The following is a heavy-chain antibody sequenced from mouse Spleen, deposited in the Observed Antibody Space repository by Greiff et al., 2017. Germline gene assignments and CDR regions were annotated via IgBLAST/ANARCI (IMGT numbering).Heavy chain of an antibody. CDR1: GYTFTDYE. Sequence: QVQLQQSGAELVRPGASVTLSCKASGYTFTDYEMHWVKQTPVHGLEWIGAIDPETGGTAYNQKFKGKAILTADKSSSTAYMELRSLTSEDSAVYYCTRNGDYGSAWFAYWGQGTLVTVSA. V-gene: IGHV1-15*01. CDR2: IDPETGGT. CDR3: TRNGDYGSAWFAY. D-gene: IGHD1-1*01. J-gene: IGHJ3*01.